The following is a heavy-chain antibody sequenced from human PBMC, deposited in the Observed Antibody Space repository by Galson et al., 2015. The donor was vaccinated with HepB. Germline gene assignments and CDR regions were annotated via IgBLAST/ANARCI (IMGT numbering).Heavy chain of an antibody. CDR3: ARDVEMATIPAGAFDI. D-gene: IGHD5-24*01. CDR2: ISYDGSNK. V-gene: IGHV3-30*03. Sequence: SLRLSCAASGFTFSSYGMHWVRQAPGKGLEWVAVISYDGSNKYYADSVKGRFTISRDNSKNTLYLQMNSLRAEDTAVYYCARDVEMATIPAGAFDIWGQGTMVTASS. J-gene: IGHJ3*02. CDR1: GFTFSSYG.